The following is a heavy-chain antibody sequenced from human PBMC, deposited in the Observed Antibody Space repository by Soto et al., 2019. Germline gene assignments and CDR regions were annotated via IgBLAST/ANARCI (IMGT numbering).Heavy chain of an antibody. Sequence: SGTLSLTCTGSGVSIISSIYVWGWRRQPPRRGLEWIGSIYYSGSTYYTQSLKSRVTISVDTSKNQFSLKLSSVTAADTAVYYCARHSGSYHYWGQGTLVTVSS. CDR3: ARHSGSYHY. CDR2: IYYSGST. CDR1: GVSIISSIYV. J-gene: IGHJ4*02. D-gene: IGHD1-26*01. V-gene: IGHV4-39*01.